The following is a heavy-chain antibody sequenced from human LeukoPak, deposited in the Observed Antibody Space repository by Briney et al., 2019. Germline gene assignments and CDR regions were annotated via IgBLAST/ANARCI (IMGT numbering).Heavy chain of an antibody. CDR3: IMCYDYVWGSYGLIN. J-gene: IGHJ4*02. V-gene: IGHV3-73*01. CDR2: IRSKANSYAT. CDR1: GFTFSGSA. Sequence: AGGSLRLSCAASGFTFSGSAMHWVRQASGKGLEWVGRIRSKANSYATAYAASVKGRFTISRDDSKNTAYLQVNSLKTEDTAVYYCIMCYDYVWGSYGLINWGQGTLVTVSS. D-gene: IGHD3-16*01.